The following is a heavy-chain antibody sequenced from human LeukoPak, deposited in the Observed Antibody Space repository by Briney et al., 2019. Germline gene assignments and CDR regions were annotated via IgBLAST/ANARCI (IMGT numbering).Heavy chain of an antibody. J-gene: IGHJ4*02. CDR2: ISSRSTYI. CDR3: ARGAETTGFEY. Sequence: GGSLRLSCAASGFTFSTYSMNWVRQAPGKGLEWVSSISSRSTYIYYADSVKGRFTISRDNAKNSLYLQMNSLRADDTAVYYCARGAETTGFEYWGQGTLVTVSS. D-gene: IGHD4-11*01. V-gene: IGHV3-21*01. CDR1: GFTFSTYS.